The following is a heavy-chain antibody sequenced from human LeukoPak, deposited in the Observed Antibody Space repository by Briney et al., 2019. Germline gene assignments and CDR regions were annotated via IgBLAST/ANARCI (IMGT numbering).Heavy chain of an antibody. Sequence: ASVKVSCKASGYTFTGYYMHWVRQAPGQGLEWMGWISAYNGNTNYAQKLQGRVTMTTDTSTSTAYMELRSLRSDDTAVYYCARDAPLAGYSSGWYHYWGQGTLVTVSS. J-gene: IGHJ4*02. CDR2: ISAYNGNT. D-gene: IGHD6-19*01. V-gene: IGHV1-18*04. CDR1: GYTFTGYY. CDR3: ARDAPLAGYSSGWYHY.